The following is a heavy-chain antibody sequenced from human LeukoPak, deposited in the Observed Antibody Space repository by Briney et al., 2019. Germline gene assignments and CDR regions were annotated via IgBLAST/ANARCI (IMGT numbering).Heavy chain of an antibody. V-gene: IGHV4-39*01. CDR1: GGSISSSSYY. J-gene: IGHJ5*02. D-gene: IGHD6-19*01. CDR3: APSRSDSSGWHRVNWFDP. CDR2: IYYSGST. Sequence: SETLSLTCTVSGGSISSSSYYWGWIRQPPGKGLEWIGSIYYSGSTYYNPSLKSRVTISVDTSKNQFSLKLSSVTAADTAVYYCAPSRSDSSGWHRVNWFDPWGQGTLVTVSS.